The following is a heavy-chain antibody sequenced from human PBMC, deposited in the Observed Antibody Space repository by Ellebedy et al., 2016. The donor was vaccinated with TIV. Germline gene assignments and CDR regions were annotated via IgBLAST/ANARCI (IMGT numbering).Heavy chain of an antibody. CDR1: GYTFSTYT. Sequence: AASVKVSCKASGYTFSTYTIQWMRQAPGQRPEWMGWSTAGNSNTQYSQRFQGRFTITRDTSASIAYMELSSLSSEDTAVYYCVKAWGDWGQGTLVTVSS. CDR3: VKAWGD. CDR2: STAGNSNT. V-gene: IGHV1-3*01. D-gene: IGHD3-16*01. J-gene: IGHJ4*02.